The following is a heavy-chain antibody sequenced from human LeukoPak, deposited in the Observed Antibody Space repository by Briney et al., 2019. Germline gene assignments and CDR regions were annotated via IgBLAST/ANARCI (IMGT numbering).Heavy chain of an antibody. CDR2: IYYSGST. J-gene: IGHJ5*02. CDR3: ARRFWSGYPYPPYNWFDP. CDR1: GGSISSSSYY. Sequence: PSETLSLTCTVSGGSISSSSYYWGWIRQPPGKGLEWIGSIYYSGSTYYNPSLKSRVTISVDTSKNQFSLKLSSVTAADTAVYYCARRFWSGYPYPPYNWFDPWGQGTLVTVSS. D-gene: IGHD3-3*01. V-gene: IGHV4-39*01.